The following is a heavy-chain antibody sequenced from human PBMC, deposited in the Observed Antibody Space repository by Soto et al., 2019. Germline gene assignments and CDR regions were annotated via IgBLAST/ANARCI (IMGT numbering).Heavy chain of an antibody. CDR3: ARANYYDSSGYYRPAPVDY. J-gene: IGHJ4*02. V-gene: IGHV3-30-3*01. Sequence: SLRLSCAASGFTFSSYSMHWVRQAPGKGLEWVAVISYDGSNTYYADSVKGRFTISRDNSKNTVYLQMNSLRAEDTAVYYCARANYYDSSGYYRPAPVDYWGQGTLVTVSS. D-gene: IGHD3-22*01. CDR2: ISYDGSNT. CDR1: GFTFSSYS.